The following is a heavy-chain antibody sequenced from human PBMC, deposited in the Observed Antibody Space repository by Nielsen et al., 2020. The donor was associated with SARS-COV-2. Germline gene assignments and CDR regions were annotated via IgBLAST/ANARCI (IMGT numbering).Heavy chain of an antibody. CDR1: GGSVSSSSYY. CDR3: ARTDVDYSNGNYYGMDV. J-gene: IGHJ6*02. Sequence: SETLSLTCTVSGGSVSSSSYYWGWIRQPPGKGLEWIGSIYYSGSTYYNPSLKSRVTISVDTSKNQSSLKLSSVTAADTAVYYCARTDVDYSNGNYYGMDVWGQGTTVTVSS. D-gene: IGHD4-11*01. V-gene: IGHV4-39*07. CDR2: IYYSGST.